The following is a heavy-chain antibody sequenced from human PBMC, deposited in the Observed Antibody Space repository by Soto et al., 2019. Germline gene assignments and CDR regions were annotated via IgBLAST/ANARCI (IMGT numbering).Heavy chain of an antibody. J-gene: IGHJ4*02. CDR1: GYTFTGYY. Sequence: ASVKVSCKASGYTFTGYYMHWVRQAPGQGLEWMGWINPNSGGTNYAQKFQGWVTMTRDTSISTAYMELSRLRSDDTAVYYCARGGDYIWGSYRHYDYWGQGTLVTVSS. D-gene: IGHD3-16*02. CDR3: ARGGDYIWGSYRHYDY. V-gene: IGHV1-2*04. CDR2: INPNSGGT.